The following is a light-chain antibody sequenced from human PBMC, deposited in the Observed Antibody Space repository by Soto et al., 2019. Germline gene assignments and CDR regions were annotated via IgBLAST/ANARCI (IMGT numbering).Light chain of an antibody. CDR2: EVS. CDR1: SSDVGGYNY. J-gene: IGLJ1*01. V-gene: IGLV2-14*01. CDR3: SSYTSSSSFYV. Sequence: QSVLTQPASVSGSPGQSITISCTGTSSDVGGYNYVSWYQQHAGKAPKFMIYEVSNRPSGVSNRFSGSKSGNTASLTISGLQAEDEADYYCSSYTSSSSFYVFGTGTKLTVL.